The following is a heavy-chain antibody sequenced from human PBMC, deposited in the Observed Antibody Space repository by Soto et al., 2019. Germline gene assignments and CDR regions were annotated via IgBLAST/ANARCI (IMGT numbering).Heavy chain of an antibody. V-gene: IGHV4-34*01. J-gene: IGHJ4*02. D-gene: IGHD4-17*01. CDR1: GGSFSGYY. CDR2: INHSGST. Sequence: SETLSLTCAVYGGSFSGYYWSWIRQPPGKGLEWIGEINHSGSTNYNPSLKSRVTISVDTSKNQFSLKLSSVTAADTAVYYCARVPGYGDYAGLVDYWGQGTLVTVSS. CDR3: ARVPGYGDYAGLVDY.